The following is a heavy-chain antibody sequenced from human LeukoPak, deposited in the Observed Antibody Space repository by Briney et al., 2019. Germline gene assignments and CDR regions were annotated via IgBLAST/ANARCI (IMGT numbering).Heavy chain of an antibody. V-gene: IGHV4-39*07. J-gene: IGHJ5*02. CDR3: AREGRWELLRWFDP. D-gene: IGHD1-26*01. CDR2: INYSGST. Sequence: SETLSLTCTVSGGSISSYYWGWIRQPPGKGLEWIGSINYSGSTYYNPSLKSRVTISVDTSKNQFSLKLSSVTAADTAVYYCAREGRWELLRWFDPWGQGTLVTVSS. CDR1: GGSISSYY.